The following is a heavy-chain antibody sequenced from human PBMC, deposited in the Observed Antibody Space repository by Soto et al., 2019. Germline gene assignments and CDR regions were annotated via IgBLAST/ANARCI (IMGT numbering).Heavy chain of an antibody. CDR2: IWYDGSNK. CDR1: GFTFSSYG. CDR3: ARDGPKLSDCYTDY. D-gene: IGHD2-21*02. J-gene: IGHJ4*02. Sequence: PGGSLRLSCAASGFTFSSYGMHWVRQAPGKGLEWVAVIWYDGSNKYYADSVKGRFTISRDNSKNTLYLQMNSLRAEDTAVYYCARDGPKLSDCYTDYWGQGTLVTVSS. V-gene: IGHV3-33*01.